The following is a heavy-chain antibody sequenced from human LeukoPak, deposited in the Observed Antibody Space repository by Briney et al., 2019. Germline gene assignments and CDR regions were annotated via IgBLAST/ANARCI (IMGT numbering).Heavy chain of an antibody. J-gene: IGHJ4*02. CDR2: ISAYNGNT. V-gene: IGHV1-18*01. D-gene: IGHD3-22*01. CDR1: GYTSTSYG. CDR3: ASNYDSSGYSPLDY. Sequence: GASVKVSCKASGYTSTSYGISWVRQAPGQGLEWMGWISAYNGNTNYAQKLQGRVTMTTDTSTSTAYMELRSLRSDDTAMYYCASNYDSSGYSPLDYWGQGTLVTVSS.